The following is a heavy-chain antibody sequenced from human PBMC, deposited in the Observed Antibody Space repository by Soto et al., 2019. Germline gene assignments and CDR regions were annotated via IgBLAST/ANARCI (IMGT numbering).Heavy chain of an antibody. CDR1: GFTFSSYG. CDR2: ISYDGSNK. V-gene: IGHV3-30*18. D-gene: IGHD2-2*01. J-gene: IGHJ3*02. CDR3: AKDRADIVVVPAAKADAPHDAFDI. Sequence: QVQLVESGGGVVQPGRSLRLSCAASGFTFSSYGMHWVRQAPGKGLEWVAVISYDGSNKYYADSVKGRFTISRDNSKNTLYLQMNSLRAEDTAVYYCAKDRADIVVVPAAKADAPHDAFDIWGQGTMVTVSS.